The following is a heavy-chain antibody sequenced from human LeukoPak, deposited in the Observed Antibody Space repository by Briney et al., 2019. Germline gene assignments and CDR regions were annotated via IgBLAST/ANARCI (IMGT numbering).Heavy chain of an antibody. CDR2: INPSGGST. J-gene: IGHJ4*02. D-gene: IGHD6-19*01. V-gene: IGHV1-46*01. CDR1: GYTFTSYY. CDR3: ASESSGWYELDY. Sequence: ASVKVSCKASGYTFTSYYMHWVRQAPGQGLEWMGIINPSGGSTSYAQKFQGRVTMTRDTATSTVYMELSSLRSEDTAVYFCASESSGWYELDYWGQGTLVTVSS.